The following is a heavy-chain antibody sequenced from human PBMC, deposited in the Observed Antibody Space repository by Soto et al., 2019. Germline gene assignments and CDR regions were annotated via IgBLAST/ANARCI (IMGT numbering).Heavy chain of an antibody. CDR1: GGSISSYY. J-gene: IGHJ4*02. D-gene: IGHD1-20*01. Sequence: PSETLSLTCTVSGGSISSYYWSWIRQPAGKGLEWIGRIYTSGSTNYNPSLKSRVTMSVDTSKNQFSLKLSSVTAADTAVYYCARDMTTTLTGTTLFDYWGQGTLVTVS. CDR2: IYTSGST. V-gene: IGHV4-4*07. CDR3: ARDMTTTLTGTTLFDY.